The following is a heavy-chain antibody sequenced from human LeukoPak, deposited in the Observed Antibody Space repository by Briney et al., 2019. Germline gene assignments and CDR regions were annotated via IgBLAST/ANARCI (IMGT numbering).Heavy chain of an antibody. CDR1: GDSIRSYS. J-gene: IGHJ5*02. CDR3: ARRYCSAGSCFFDP. D-gene: IGHD2-15*01. Sequence: SETLSLTCIVSGDSIRSYSWSWIRQVAGKGLEWIGRVSPRGSTNYNPSLKSRVTMSVDTPKNHFSLKLTSATAADTALYYCARRYCSAGSCFFDPWGQGSLVTVSS. CDR2: VSPRGST. V-gene: IGHV4-4*07.